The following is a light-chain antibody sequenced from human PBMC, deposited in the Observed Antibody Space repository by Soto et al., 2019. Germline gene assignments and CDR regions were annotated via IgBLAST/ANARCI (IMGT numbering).Light chain of an antibody. CDR2: RIS. J-gene: IGKJ2*01. CDR3: MQSAHVPHT. CDR1: QGLVHRDGNTY. V-gene: IGKV2-24*01. Sequence: DVVVTQTPLSSVVTLGQPASISCRSSQGLVHRDGNTYLNWLQQRPGQAPRLLIYRISDRFSGVPDRFSGSGAGTDFTLQISRVEAEDVGVYYCMQSAHVPHTVGPATKLEIK.